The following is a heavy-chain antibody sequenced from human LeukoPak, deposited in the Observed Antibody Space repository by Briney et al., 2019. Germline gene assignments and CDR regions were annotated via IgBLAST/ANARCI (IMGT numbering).Heavy chain of an antibody. V-gene: IGHV4-39*01. CDR1: GGSISSRSYY. CDR2: ISDSGNT. CDR3: ARGEKVLDYLDY. Sequence: SETLSLTCTVSGGSISSRSYYWGWIRQPPGKGLEWIGKISDSGNTYYSPSLRSRVTISIDMSKNQFSLKLSSVTATDTAVYYCARGEKVLDYLDYWGQGTLVTVSS. J-gene: IGHJ4*02. D-gene: IGHD3-16*01.